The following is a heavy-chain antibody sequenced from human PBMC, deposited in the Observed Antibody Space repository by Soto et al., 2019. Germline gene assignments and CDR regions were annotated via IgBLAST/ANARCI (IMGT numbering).Heavy chain of an antibody. V-gene: IGHV3-15*07. CDR2: IKSKTDGGTT. J-gene: IGHJ4*02. Sequence: GAFPKMSFAAPGFPFSNGWINWVLQAPGKGLEWVGRIKSKTDGGTTDYAAPVKGRFTISRDDSKNTLYLQMNSLKTEDTAVYYCTTDPVTMIVVVPSSGWGQGT. CDR3: TTDPVTMIVVVPSSG. CDR1: GFPFSNGW. D-gene: IGHD3-22*01.